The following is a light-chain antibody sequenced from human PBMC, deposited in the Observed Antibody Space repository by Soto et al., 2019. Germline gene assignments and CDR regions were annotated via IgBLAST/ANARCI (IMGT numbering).Light chain of an antibody. V-gene: IGKV1-9*01. Sequence: DIQLTQSPSFLSASVGDRVTITCRASQGISTSLAWYQVKPGKAPKLLIYAASTLESGVPSRFSATVSGTEFSLTITSLQPEDFATYYCQQLFDSPITFGQGTRLEIK. CDR1: QGISTS. CDR3: QQLFDSPIT. J-gene: IGKJ5*01. CDR2: AAS.